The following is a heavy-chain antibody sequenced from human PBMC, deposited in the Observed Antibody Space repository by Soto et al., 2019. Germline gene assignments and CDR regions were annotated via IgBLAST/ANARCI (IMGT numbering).Heavy chain of an antibody. D-gene: IGHD3-3*01. Sequence: PGGSLRLSCAASGFTFSSYWMHWVRQAPGKGLVWVSRINSDGSSTSYADSVKGRFTISRDNAKNTLYLQMNSLRAEDTAVYYCARGIHETLYYDFWSGHNQIDYWGQGTLVTVSS. CDR1: GFTFSSYW. CDR2: INSDGSST. V-gene: IGHV3-74*01. CDR3: ARGIHETLYYDFWSGHNQIDY. J-gene: IGHJ4*02.